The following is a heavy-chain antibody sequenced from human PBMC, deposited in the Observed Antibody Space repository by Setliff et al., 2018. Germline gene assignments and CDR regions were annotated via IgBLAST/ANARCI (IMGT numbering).Heavy chain of an antibody. CDR1: GYTFTSYD. V-gene: IGHV1-8*02. D-gene: IGHD6-13*01. Sequence: ASVKVSCKASGYTFTSYDINWVRQATGQGLEWMGWMNPNSGNTGYAQKFQGRVTMTRNTSITTAYMELSSLRSEDTAVYYCARGGSGIAAAGTGKTAFDVWGQGAMVTVSS. J-gene: IGHJ3*01. CDR3: ARGGSGIAAAGTGKTAFDV. CDR2: MNPNSGNT.